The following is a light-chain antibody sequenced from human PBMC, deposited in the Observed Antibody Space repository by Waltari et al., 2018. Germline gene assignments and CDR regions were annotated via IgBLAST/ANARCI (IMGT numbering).Light chain of an antibody. Sequence: IVLTQSPATLSLSPGEEATLSCRASQSVSSSLAWYQKKPGQAPRLLIYDASNRATGTPARFSGSGSGTDFTLTISSLEPEDFAVYYCQHRSNWPLTFGGGTKVEI. CDR3: QHRSNWPLT. CDR2: DAS. J-gene: IGKJ4*02. V-gene: IGKV3-11*01. CDR1: QSVSSS.